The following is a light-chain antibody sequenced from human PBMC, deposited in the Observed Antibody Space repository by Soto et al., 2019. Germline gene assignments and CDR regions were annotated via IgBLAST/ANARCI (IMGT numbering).Light chain of an antibody. Sequence: DFQMTQSPSTLSASVGDKVTITCRASQSISSWLAWYQQKPGKAPKLLIYDAYSLESGVPSRFSGSGSGTEFTLTITSLQPDDFATYYCQQYNSYSRTFGQGTKVDIK. CDR2: DAY. CDR1: QSISSW. J-gene: IGKJ1*01. CDR3: QQYNSYSRT. V-gene: IGKV1-5*01.